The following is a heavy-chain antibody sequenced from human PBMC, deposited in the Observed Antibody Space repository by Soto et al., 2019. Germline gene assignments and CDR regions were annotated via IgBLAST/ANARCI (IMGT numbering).Heavy chain of an antibody. J-gene: IGHJ4*02. D-gene: IGHD5-18*01. CDR3: ARAQPFDY. Sequence: GGSLRLSCAAPGFTFSSYTMHWVRQAPGKGLEWVAVISYDGSNKYYADSVKGRFTLSRDNSKNTLYLQMNSLRAEDTAVYYCARAQPFDYWGQGTLVTVPQ. CDR2: ISYDGSNK. CDR1: GFTFSSYT. V-gene: IGHV3-30-3*01.